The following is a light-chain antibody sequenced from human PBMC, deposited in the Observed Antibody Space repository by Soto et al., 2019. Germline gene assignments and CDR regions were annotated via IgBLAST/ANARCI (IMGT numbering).Light chain of an antibody. CDR1: QSVRGN. CDR3: QQYDQWPIT. J-gene: IGKJ5*01. Sequence: EIVMTQSPATLSVSPGERATLSCRASQSVRGNLAWYQQKPGQSPRLLIYAASTRATGIPARFSGSGSGTEFSFTVTSLQSEDFAVYYCQQYDQWPITFGQGTRLEIK. CDR2: AAS. V-gene: IGKV3-15*01.